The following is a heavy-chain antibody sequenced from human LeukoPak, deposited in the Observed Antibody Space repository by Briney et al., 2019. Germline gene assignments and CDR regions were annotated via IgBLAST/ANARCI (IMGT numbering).Heavy chain of an antibody. CDR2: ISYDGSNK. CDR1: GFTFSSYA. V-gene: IGHV3-30-3*01. CDR3: ARSTRYQLLHDAFDI. D-gene: IGHD2-2*01. Sequence: GGSLRLSCAASGFTFSSYAMHWVRQAPGKGLEWVAVISYDGSNKYYADSVKGRFTISRDNSKNTLYLQMNSLRAEDTAVYYCARSTRYQLLHDAFDIWGQGTMVTVSS. J-gene: IGHJ3*02.